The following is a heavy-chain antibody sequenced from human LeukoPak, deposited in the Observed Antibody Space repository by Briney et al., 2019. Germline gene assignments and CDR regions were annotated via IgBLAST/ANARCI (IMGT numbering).Heavy chain of an antibody. Sequence: GGSLRLSCAASGFTFSSYAMSWVRQAPGKGLEWVSRISPDGGNTDYAGSVKGRFTISRDNAKNTLYLQMNSLRADDTAVYYCARRGAVAATYYYDYWGQGTLVTVSS. J-gene: IGHJ4*02. CDR2: ISPDGGNT. CDR1: GFTFSSYA. CDR3: ARRGAVAATYYYDY. V-gene: IGHV3-23*01. D-gene: IGHD6-19*01.